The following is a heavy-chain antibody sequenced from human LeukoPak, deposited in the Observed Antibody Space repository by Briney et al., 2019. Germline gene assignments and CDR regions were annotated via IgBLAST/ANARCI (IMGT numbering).Heavy chain of an antibody. D-gene: IGHD3-22*01. Sequence: SGGSLRLSCAASGFTFSNAWMGWVRQAPGKGLEWVGRIKSKTDGGTTDYAAPVKGRFTISRDDSKNTLYLQMNSLKTEDTAVYYCTTVLWDYYDGRVDYWGQGTLVTVSS. CDR2: IKSKTDGGTT. CDR3: TTVLWDYYDGRVDY. V-gene: IGHV3-15*01. CDR1: GFTFSNAW. J-gene: IGHJ4*02.